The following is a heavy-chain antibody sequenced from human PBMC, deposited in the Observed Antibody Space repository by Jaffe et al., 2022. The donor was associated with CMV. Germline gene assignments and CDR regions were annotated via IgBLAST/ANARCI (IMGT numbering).Heavy chain of an antibody. CDR2: ISGSGGST. J-gene: IGHJ6*03. V-gene: IGHV3-23*04. CDR1: GFTFSSYA. CDR3: AKDWGRDDYYYYYMDV. Sequence: EVQLVESGGGLVQPGGSLRLSCAASGFTFSSYAMSWVRQAPGKGLEWVSAISGSGGSTYYADSVKGRFTISRDNSKNTLYLQMNSLRAEDTAVYYCAKDWGRDDYYYYYMDVWGKGTTVTVSS. D-gene: IGHD3-16*01.